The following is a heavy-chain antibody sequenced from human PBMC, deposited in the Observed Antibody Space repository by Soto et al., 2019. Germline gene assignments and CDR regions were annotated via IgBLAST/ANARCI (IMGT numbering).Heavy chain of an antibody. CDR3: ASSTHCSSTSCYSYYYYMDV. Sequence: SETLSLTCAAYGGSFSGYYWSWIRQPPGKGLEWIGEINHSGSTNYNPSLKSRVTISVDTSKNQFSLKLSSVTAADTAVYYCASSTHCSSTSCYSYYYYMDVWGKGTTVTVSS. J-gene: IGHJ6*03. V-gene: IGHV4-34*01. CDR2: INHSGST. CDR1: GGSFSGYY. D-gene: IGHD2-2*01.